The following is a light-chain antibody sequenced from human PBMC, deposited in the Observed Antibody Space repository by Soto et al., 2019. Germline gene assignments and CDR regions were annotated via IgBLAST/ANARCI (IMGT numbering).Light chain of an antibody. CDR1: QSVHTF. CDR3: HQRSNWPPDT. V-gene: IGKV3-11*01. J-gene: IGKJ5*01. CDR2: GAS. Sequence: EIVLTQSPDTLSLSPGEGASLSCRASQSVHTFLAWNQQKPGQAPRLLIYGASTRATGVPARFSGSGSGTDFTLTISSLEPEDFAVYYCHQRSNWPPDTFGQGTRLEIK.